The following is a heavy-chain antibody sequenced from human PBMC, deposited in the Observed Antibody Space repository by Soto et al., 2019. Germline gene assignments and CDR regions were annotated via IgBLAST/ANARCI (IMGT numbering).Heavy chain of an antibody. D-gene: IGHD2-2*01. J-gene: IGHJ4*02. CDR2: VSSTGST. V-gene: IGHV4-59*01. CDR1: GGSITSYY. CDR3: ARGGGSRYHNQEFDF. Sequence: SETLSLTYTVSGGSITSYYWNWFRQPPGKGLEWGVSVSSTGSTVFNASLPSRVTVSLDPSRNQFSLTLNSVTAADPPVYYCARGGGSRYHNQEFDFWGQGTLVTDSS.